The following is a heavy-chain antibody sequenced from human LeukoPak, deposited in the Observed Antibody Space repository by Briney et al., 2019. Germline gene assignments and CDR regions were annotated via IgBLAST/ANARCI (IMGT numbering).Heavy chain of an antibody. Sequence: GGSLRLSCAASGFTFSSYEMNWVRQAPGKGLEWVSSISSSSSYIYYADSVKGRFTISRDNAKNSLYLQMNSLRAEDTAVYYCVTGVRGVIRYMDVWGKGTTVTVSS. D-gene: IGHD3-10*01. V-gene: IGHV3-21*01. CDR3: VTGVRGVIRYMDV. CDR2: ISSSSSYI. J-gene: IGHJ6*03. CDR1: GFTFSSYE.